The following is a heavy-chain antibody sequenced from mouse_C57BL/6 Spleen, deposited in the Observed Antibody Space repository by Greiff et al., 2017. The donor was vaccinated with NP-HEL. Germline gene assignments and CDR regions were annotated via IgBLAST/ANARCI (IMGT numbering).Heavy chain of an antibody. CDR2: IYPRSGNT. CDR1: GYTFTSYG. CDR3: AREGKGYFDY. J-gene: IGHJ2*01. Sequence: QVQLKESGAELARPGASVKLPCKASGYTFTSYGISWVKQRTGQGLEWIGEIYPRSGNTYYNEKFKGKATLTADKSSSTAYMELRSLTSEDSAVYFCAREGKGYFDYWGQGTTLTVSS. V-gene: IGHV1-81*01. D-gene: IGHD1-3*01.